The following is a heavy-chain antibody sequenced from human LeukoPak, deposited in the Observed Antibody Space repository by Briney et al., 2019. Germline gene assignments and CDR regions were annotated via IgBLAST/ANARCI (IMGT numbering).Heavy chain of an antibody. CDR1: GFTFSSYE. CDR3: AKDRYYGSGRHTCYFDY. CDR2: ISSSGSTI. J-gene: IGHJ4*02. Sequence: GGSLRLSCAASGFTFSSYEMNWVRQAPGKGLEWVSYISSSGSTIYYADSVKGRFTISRDNAKNSLYLQMNSLRTEDTALYYCAKDRYYGSGRHTCYFDYWGQGTLVTVSS. D-gene: IGHD3-10*01. V-gene: IGHV3-48*03.